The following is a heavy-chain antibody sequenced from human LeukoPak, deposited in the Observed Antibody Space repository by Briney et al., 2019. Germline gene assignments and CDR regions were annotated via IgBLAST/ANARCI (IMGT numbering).Heavy chain of an antibody. Sequence: GASVKVSCKASGYTFTGYYMHWVRQAPGQGLEWMGRINPNSGGTNYAQKFQGRVTMTRDTSISTAYMELSRLRSDDTAVHYCARRRGYSYGSSFGYWGQGTLVTVSS. CDR1: GYTFTGYY. CDR3: ARRRGYSYGSSFGY. V-gene: IGHV1-2*06. CDR2: INPNSGGT. D-gene: IGHD5-18*01. J-gene: IGHJ4*02.